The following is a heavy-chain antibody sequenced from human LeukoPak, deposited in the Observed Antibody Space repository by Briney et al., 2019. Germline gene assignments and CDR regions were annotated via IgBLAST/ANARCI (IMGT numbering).Heavy chain of an antibody. CDR3: ARDTDFWSGLDY. Sequence: AAVKVSCKASGSTFTSYGISWVRQAPGQGLEWMGWISAYNGNTNYAQKLQGRVTMTTDTSTSTAYMELRSLRSDDTAVYYCARDTDFWSGLDYWGQGTLVTVSS. J-gene: IGHJ4*02. V-gene: IGHV1-18*01. CDR2: ISAYNGNT. D-gene: IGHD3-3*01. CDR1: GSTFTSYG.